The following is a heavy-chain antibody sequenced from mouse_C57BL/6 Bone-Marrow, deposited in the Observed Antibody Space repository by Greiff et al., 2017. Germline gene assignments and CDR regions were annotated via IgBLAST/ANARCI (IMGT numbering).Heavy chain of an antibody. CDR3: AGGYPWYFDV. V-gene: IGHV1-64*01. CDR2: IHPNSGST. CDR1: GYTFTSYW. Sequence: QVQLKQPGAELVKPGASVKLSCKASGYTFTSYWMHWVKQRPGQGLEWIGMIHPNSGSTNYNKKFKSKAKLTVDKSSSTAYMQLSSLTSEDSAVYYCAGGYPWYFDVWGTGTTVTVSS. J-gene: IGHJ1*03. D-gene: IGHD2-2*01.